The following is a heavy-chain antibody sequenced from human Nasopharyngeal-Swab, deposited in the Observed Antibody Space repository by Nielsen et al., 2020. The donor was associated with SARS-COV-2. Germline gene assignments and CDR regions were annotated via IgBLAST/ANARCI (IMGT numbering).Heavy chain of an antibody. CDR2: ISWNSGSI. Sequence: SLKISCAASGFTFDDYAMLWVRQAPGKGLEWVSGISWNSGSIGYADSVKGRFTISRDNAKNSLYLQMNSLRAEDTALYYCAKESYGDLFDYWGQGTLVTVSS. CDR1: GFTFDDYA. CDR3: AKESYGDLFDY. V-gene: IGHV3-9*01. D-gene: IGHD4-17*01. J-gene: IGHJ4*02.